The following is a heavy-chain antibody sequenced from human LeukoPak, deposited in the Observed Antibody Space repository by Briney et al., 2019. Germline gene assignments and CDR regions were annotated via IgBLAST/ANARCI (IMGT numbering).Heavy chain of an antibody. V-gene: IGHV3-23*01. Sequence: GGSLRLSCAASGFTFSSYAMSWVRQAPGKGLEWVSGISGSGGSTYYADSVKGRLTICRDNSKNTLYVQMNSLRAEDTAVYYCAKDPVFGYSSSKYYFDYWGQGTLVTVSS. CDR1: GFTFSSYA. J-gene: IGHJ4*02. CDR2: ISGSGGST. CDR3: AKDPVFGYSSSKYYFDY. D-gene: IGHD6-13*01.